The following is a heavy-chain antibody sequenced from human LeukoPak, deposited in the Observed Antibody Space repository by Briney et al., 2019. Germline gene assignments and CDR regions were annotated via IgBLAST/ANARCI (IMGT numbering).Heavy chain of an antibody. J-gene: IGHJ4*02. CDR2: IKQDESEK. Sequence: GGSLRLSCAASGFTFSRYWMNWVRQAPGKWLEWVAKIKQDESEKYYVDSVKGRFTISRDNAKNSLYLQMNSLRAEDTAVYYCARDGSRGGDNDNWGQGTLVTVPS. CDR3: ARDGSRGGDNDN. CDR1: GFTFSRYW. D-gene: IGHD4-17*01. V-gene: IGHV3-7*03.